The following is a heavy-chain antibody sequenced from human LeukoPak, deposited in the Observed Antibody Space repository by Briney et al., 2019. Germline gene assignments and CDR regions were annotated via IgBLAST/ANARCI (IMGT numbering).Heavy chain of an antibody. J-gene: IGHJ5*02. Sequence: SETLSLSCTVSGGSISNNNYYWGWIRQPPGKGLEWIGTIYYSGNTYYYPSLKSRVTISVDTSKSQFSLKLSSMTAADTAVYDCARFGTTGTTLDPWGQGTLVAVSS. CDR2: IYYSGNT. V-gene: IGHV4-39*07. CDR3: ARFGTTGTTLDP. CDR1: GGSISNNNYY. D-gene: IGHD1-1*01.